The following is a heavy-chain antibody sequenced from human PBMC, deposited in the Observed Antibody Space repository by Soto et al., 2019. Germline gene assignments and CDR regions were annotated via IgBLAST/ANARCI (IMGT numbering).Heavy chain of an antibody. CDR1: GFTVSSNY. J-gene: IGHJ4*02. CDR3: ASWGSNWFFDY. CDR2: IYSGGST. D-gene: IGHD3-16*01. Sequence: PGGSLRLSCAASGFTVSSNYMSWVRQAPGKGLEWVSVIYSGGSTYYADSVKGRFTISRDNSKNTLYLQMNSLRAEDTAVYYCASWGSNWFFDYWGQGTLVTVSS. V-gene: IGHV3-53*01.